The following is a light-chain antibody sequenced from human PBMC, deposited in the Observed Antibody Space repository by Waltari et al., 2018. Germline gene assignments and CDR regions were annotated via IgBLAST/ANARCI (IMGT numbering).Light chain of an antibody. Sequence: DIQMTQSPSSLSASVGDRVTITCRASQSISSYLNWYQQKPGKAPKLLIYGASNLQSGVPSRFSGSGSATDFTLTISSLQPDDFATYYCQQSYSGYTFGQGTKLEIK. J-gene: IGKJ2*01. V-gene: IGKV1-39*01. CDR2: GAS. CDR1: QSISSY. CDR3: QQSYSGYT.